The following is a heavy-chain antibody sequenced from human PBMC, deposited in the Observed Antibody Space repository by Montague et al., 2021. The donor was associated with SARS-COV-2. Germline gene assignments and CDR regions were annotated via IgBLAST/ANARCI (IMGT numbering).Heavy chain of an antibody. Sequence: SLRLPCAASGFTFSSYAMSWVRQAPGKGLEWVSAITGGGGTTYYAESVKGRFTISRDNSKDTLYLQMGSLRADDTAVYYCAKATLWGQGTMVTVSS. CDR2: ITGGGGTT. V-gene: IGHV3-23*01. J-gene: IGHJ3*01. CDR3: AKATL. CDR1: GFTFSSYA.